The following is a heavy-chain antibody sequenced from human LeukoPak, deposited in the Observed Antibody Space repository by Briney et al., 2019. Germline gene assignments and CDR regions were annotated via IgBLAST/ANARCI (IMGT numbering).Heavy chain of an antibody. V-gene: IGHV1-2*06. J-gene: IGHJ6*02. CDR3: AREGGDYVGYYYYGMDV. D-gene: IGHD4-17*01. Sequence: ASVKVSCKASGYTFTGYYMHWVRQAPGQGLEWMGRINPNSGGTNYAQKFQGRVTMTRDTSTSTVYMELSSLRSEDTAVYYCAREGGDYVGYYYYGMDVWGQGTTVTVSS. CDR2: INPNSGGT. CDR1: GYTFTGYY.